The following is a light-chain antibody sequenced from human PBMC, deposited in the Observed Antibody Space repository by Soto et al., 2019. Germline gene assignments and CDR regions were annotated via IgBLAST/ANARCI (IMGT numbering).Light chain of an antibody. CDR2: DAS. J-gene: IGKJ2*01. Sequence: EIVLTQSPATLSLSPGERATLSCRASQSVSSYLAWYQQKPGQAPRLLIYDASNRATGIPARFSGSGSGTDFTLTISNLEPEDFAVYYCQQRSNWPARTFGQGTKLEIK. CDR1: QSVSSY. CDR3: QQRSNWPART. V-gene: IGKV3-11*01.